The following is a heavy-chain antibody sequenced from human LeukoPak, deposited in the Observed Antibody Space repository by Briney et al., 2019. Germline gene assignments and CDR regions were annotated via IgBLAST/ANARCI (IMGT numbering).Heavy chain of an antibody. D-gene: IGHD3-3*01. CDR2: IYYLGST. Sequence: SETLSLTCTVSGSSISSSSYYWGWIRQPPGKGLEWIGSIYYLGSTHYNPSLKSRVTMSVDTSNNQFSLRLSSVTAADTAVYCCTRDWSHGAFDVWGQGTMVTVSS. CDR1: GSSISSSSYY. V-gene: IGHV4-39*07. J-gene: IGHJ3*01. CDR3: TRDWSHGAFDV.